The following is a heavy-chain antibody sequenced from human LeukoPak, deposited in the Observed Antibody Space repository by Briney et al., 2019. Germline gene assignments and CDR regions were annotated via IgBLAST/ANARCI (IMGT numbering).Heavy chain of an antibody. Sequence: PSETLSLTCTVSGGSISSYYWSWIRQPPGKGLEWIGYIYYSGSTNYNPSPKSRGTISVDTSKNQFSLKLSSVTAADTAVYYCARDFYLGMDVWGQGTTVTVSS. CDR1: GGSISSYY. J-gene: IGHJ6*02. CDR2: IYYSGST. CDR3: ARDFYLGMDV. D-gene: IGHD3-3*01. V-gene: IGHV4-59*01.